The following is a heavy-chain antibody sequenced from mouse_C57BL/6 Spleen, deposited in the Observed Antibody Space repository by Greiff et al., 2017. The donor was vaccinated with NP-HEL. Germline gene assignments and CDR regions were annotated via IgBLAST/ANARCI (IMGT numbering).Heavy chain of an antibody. CDR2: IHPNSGST. J-gene: IGHJ3*01. Sequence: QVQLQQPGAELVKPGASVKLSCKASGYTFTSYWMHWVKQRPGQGLEWIGMIHPNSGSTNYNEKFKSKATLTVDKSSSTAYMRLSSLTSEDSAVYYCARRGILRVFAWFAYWGQGTLVTVSA. CDR1: GYTFTSYW. D-gene: IGHD1-1*01. CDR3: ARRGILRVFAWFAY. V-gene: IGHV1-64*01.